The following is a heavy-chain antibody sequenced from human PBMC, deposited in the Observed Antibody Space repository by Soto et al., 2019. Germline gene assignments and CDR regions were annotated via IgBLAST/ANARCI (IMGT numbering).Heavy chain of an antibody. CDR3: ARGASGDKVDY. Sequence: QVQLQESGPGLVRPAQTLSLTCTVSGGSISSGGNCWSWIRQTPGRGLEWIGHIYNGGSTYSNPSLRSRVSISVDTSKNQFSLDLSSVTAADTAVYYCARGASGDKVDYWGQGALVTVSS. J-gene: IGHJ4*02. D-gene: IGHD7-27*01. CDR1: GGSISSGGNC. V-gene: IGHV4-30-4*01. CDR2: IYNGGST.